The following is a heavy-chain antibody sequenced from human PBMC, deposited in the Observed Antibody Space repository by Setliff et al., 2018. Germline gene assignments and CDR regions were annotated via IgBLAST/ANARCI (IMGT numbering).Heavy chain of an antibody. Sequence: ASVKVSCKASGYTFTNSIMNWVRQAPGQGLEWMGWISAYNGNTYHGHKFQDRLSMTTDTSTSTAYMELRSLRADDTAVYYCERLVRHCTRISCQRTSEADLWGQGTQVTVSS. V-gene: IGHV1-18*04. J-gene: IGHJ5*02. CDR3: ERLVRHCTRISCQRTSEADL. CDR2: ISAYNGNT. CDR1: GYTFTNSI. D-gene: IGHD2-15*01.